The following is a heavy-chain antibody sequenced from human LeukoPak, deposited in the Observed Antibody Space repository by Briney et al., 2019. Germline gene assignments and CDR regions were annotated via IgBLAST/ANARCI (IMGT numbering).Heavy chain of an antibody. CDR3: ARVPTYYYYMDV. J-gene: IGHJ6*03. CDR2: ISWNSGSI. CDR1: GFTFDDYA. V-gene: IGHV3-9*01. Sequence: GGSLRLSCAASGFTFDDYAMHWVRQAPGKGLEWVSGISWNSGSIGYADSVKGRFTISRDNAKNSLYLQMNSLRAEDTAVYYCARVPTYYYYMDVWGKGTTVTVSS.